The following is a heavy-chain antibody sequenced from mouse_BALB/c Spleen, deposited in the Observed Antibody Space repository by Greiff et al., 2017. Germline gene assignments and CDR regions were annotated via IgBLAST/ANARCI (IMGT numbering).Heavy chain of an antibody. CDR1: GYSITSDYA. V-gene: IGHV3-2*02. Sequence: ESGPGLVKPSQSLSLTCTVTGYSITSDYAWNWIRQFPGNKLEWMGYISYSGSTSYNPSLKSRISITRDTSKNLFFLQLNSVTTEDTATYYCARSRPAWFAYWGQGTLVTVSA. CDR3: ARSRPAWFAY. CDR2: ISYSGST. J-gene: IGHJ3*01.